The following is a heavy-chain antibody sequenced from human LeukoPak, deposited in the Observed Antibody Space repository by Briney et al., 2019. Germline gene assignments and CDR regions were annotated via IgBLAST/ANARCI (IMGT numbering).Heavy chain of an antibody. CDR3: ARARYCTSSSCYKDF. J-gene: IGHJ4*02. D-gene: IGHD2-2*01. CDR2: IKPDGSEQ. Sequence: GGSLRLSCAASGFTFSTYWMSWVRQAPGKGLEWLVNIKPDGSEQYCVDSVKGRFTISRDNAKNSVHLQMHSLRAEDTAVYYCARARYCTSSSCYKDFWGQGTLVTVSS. V-gene: IGHV3-7*01. CDR1: GFTFSTYW.